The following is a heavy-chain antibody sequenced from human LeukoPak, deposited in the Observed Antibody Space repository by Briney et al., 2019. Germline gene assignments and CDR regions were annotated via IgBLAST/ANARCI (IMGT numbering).Heavy chain of an antibody. D-gene: IGHD5-18*01. J-gene: IGHJ4*02. CDR2: INHAGII. CDR1: GGSFSGYY. CDR3: ARGGLDVNLWLRLLYFDY. Sequence: SETLSLTCAVYGGSFSGYYWSWIRQPPGKGLEWIGEINHAGIIHSNPSLKSRVTILVDTSKNQFSLNLRSMTAADTAIYYCARGGLDVNLWLRLLYFDYWAQGALVTVSS. V-gene: IGHV4-34*01.